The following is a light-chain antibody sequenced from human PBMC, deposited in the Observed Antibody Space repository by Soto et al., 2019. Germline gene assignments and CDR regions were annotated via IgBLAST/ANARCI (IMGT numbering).Light chain of an antibody. CDR1: QSISSW. CDR2: DAS. CDR3: QQYNSYSST. V-gene: IGKV1-5*01. J-gene: IGKJ1*01. Sequence: DIQMTQSPSTLSASVGDRVTITCRASQSISSWLAWYQQKPGKAPKLLIYDASSLESGVPSRFSGCGSGTEFTLTISSLQPDDFATYYCQQYNSYSSTFGQGTKVEIK.